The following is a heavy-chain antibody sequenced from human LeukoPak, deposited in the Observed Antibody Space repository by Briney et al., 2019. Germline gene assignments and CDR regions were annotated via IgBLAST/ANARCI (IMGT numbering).Heavy chain of an antibody. Sequence: GGSLRLSCAASGFTFSSYAMSWVRQAPGKGLEWVSAISGSGTSTYYADSVKGRFTISRDNSKNTLYLQMNSLRAEDTAVYYCAKGHSGSYSYFEYWGQGTLVTVSS. D-gene: IGHD1-26*01. J-gene: IGHJ4*02. CDR1: GFTFSSYA. CDR2: ISGSGTST. V-gene: IGHV3-23*01. CDR3: AKGHSGSYSYFEY.